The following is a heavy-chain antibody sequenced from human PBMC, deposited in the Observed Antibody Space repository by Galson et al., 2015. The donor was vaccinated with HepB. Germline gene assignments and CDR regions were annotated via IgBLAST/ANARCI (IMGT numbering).Heavy chain of an antibody. CDR2: INTNTGNP. CDR3: ARCSVGLHYYDSSGYYYDWFDP. CDR1: GYTFTSYA. V-gene: IGHV7-4-1*02. Sequence: SVKVSCKASGYTFTSYAMNWVRQAPGQGLEWMGWINTNTGNPTYAQGFTGRFVFSLDTSVSTAYLQISSLKAEDTAVYYCARCSVGLHYYDSSGYYYDWFDPRGQGTLVTVSS. D-gene: IGHD3-22*01. J-gene: IGHJ5*02.